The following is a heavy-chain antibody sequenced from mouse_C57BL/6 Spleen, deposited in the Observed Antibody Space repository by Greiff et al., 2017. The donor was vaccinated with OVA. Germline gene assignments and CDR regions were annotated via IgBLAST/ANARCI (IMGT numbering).Heavy chain of an antibody. CDR2: IYPYNDGT. CDR1: GYTFTSYV. J-gene: IGHJ2*01. Sequence: EVQLQESGPELVKPGASVKMSCKASGYTFTSYVMHWVKQKPGQGLEWIGYIYPYNDGTKYNEKFKGKATLTSDKSSSTAYMERSSLTSEDSAFYYCASEEALVDYWGQGTTLTVSS. V-gene: IGHV1-14*01. CDR3: ASEEALVDY.